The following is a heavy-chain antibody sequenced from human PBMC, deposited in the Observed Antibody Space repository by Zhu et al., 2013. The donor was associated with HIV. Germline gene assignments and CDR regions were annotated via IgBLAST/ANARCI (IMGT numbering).Heavy chain of an antibody. CDR1: GYTFTSYG. D-gene: IGHD1-26*01. J-gene: IGHJ5*02. V-gene: IGHV1-18*04. CDR3: TRAAKDSGTYSSPYNWFDP. Sequence: QVQLVQSGAEVKKPGASVKVSCKASGYTFTSYGISWVRQAPGQGLEWMGWISTSNGNTEYAQKLQGRVTMTTDTSTNTAYMDVRSLRSDDTAIYYCTRAAKDSGTYSSPYNWFDPWGQGTLVTVSS. CDR2: ISTSNGNT.